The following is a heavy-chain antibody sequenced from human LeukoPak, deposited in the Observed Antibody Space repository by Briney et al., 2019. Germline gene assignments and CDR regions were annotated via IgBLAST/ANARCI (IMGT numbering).Heavy chain of an antibody. CDR3: ARDPTSLTYYYDSSGYPPFDY. CDR1: GYTFTSYA. CDR2: INTNTGNP. D-gene: IGHD3-22*01. J-gene: IGHJ4*02. Sequence: ASVKVSCKASGYTFTSYAMNWVRQAPGQGLEWMGWINTNTGNPTYAQGFTGRFVFSLDTSVSTAYLQISSLKAEDTAVYYCARDPTSLTYYYDSSGYPPFDYWGQGTLVTVSS. V-gene: IGHV7-4-1*02.